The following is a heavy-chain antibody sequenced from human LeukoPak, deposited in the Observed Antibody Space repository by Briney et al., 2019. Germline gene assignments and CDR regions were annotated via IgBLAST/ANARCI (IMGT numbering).Heavy chain of an antibody. V-gene: IGHV4-39*01. J-gene: IGHJ4*02. D-gene: IGHD3-3*01. CDR2: IYHSGST. CDR1: GGSISSGNYY. Sequence: SETLSLTCTVSGGSISSGNYYWSWIRQPSGKGLEWIGSIYHSGSTYYNPSLKSRVTISVDTSKNQFSLKLSSVTAADTAVYYCARQNFWSGYSDYWGQGTLVTVST. CDR3: ARQNFWSGYSDY.